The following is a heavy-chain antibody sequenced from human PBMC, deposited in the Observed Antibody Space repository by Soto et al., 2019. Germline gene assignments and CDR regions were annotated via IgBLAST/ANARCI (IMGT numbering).Heavy chain of an antibody. D-gene: IGHD6-13*01. Sequence: ASVKVSCKASGYTFTSYGISWVRQAPGQGLEWMGWINPNSGGTNYAQKFQGWVTMTRDTSISTAYMELSRLRSDDTAVYYCARDKNSAAAGTLDYWGQGTLVTVSS. CDR3: ARDKNSAAAGTLDY. V-gene: IGHV1-2*04. CDR1: GYTFTSYG. CDR2: INPNSGGT. J-gene: IGHJ4*02.